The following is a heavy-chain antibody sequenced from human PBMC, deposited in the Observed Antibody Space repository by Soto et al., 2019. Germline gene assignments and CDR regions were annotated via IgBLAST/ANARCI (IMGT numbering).Heavy chain of an antibody. CDR1: GFTVSSNY. Sequence: EVQLVETGGGLIQPGGSLRLSCAASGFTVSSNYMSWVRQAPGKGLEWVSVIYSGGSTYYADSVKGRFTISRDNSKNTLYLQRNSLRAEDTAVYDCASTLPVKGMDVWGQGTTVTVSS. D-gene: IGHD3-10*01. J-gene: IGHJ6*02. CDR3: ASTLPVKGMDV. CDR2: IYSGGST. V-gene: IGHV3-53*02.